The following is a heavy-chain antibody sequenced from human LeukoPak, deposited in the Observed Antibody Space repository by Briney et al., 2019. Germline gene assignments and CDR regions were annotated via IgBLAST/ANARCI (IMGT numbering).Heavy chain of an antibody. CDR3: ARDQGIFDY. Sequence: GGALGLSCAASGFPFSSYSMNWGREAPGKGVVWFSYISSSSNSIYSPDSVNALFTISRNNANTSLYLQMNSLRDEDSAFYYCARDQGIFDYWGQGTLVTVSS. J-gene: IGHJ4*02. V-gene: IGHV3-48*02. CDR1: GFPFSSYS. CDR2: ISSSSNSI.